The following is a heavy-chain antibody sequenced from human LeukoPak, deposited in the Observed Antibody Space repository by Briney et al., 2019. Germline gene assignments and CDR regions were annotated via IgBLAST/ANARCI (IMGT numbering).Heavy chain of an antibody. CDR3: ARSVMTGSTTRAFDM. CDR2: IKQDGSDK. CDR1: GFTFSSYW. J-gene: IGHJ3*02. D-gene: IGHD2/OR15-2a*01. V-gene: IGHV3-7*01. Sequence: GGSLRLSCAPSGFTFSSYWMSWVRQAPGKGLEWVANIKQDGSDKYYVDSVKGRFTISRDNAKNSLSLQMNSLRAGDTAVYYCARSVMTGSTTRAFDMWGQGTMVTVSS.